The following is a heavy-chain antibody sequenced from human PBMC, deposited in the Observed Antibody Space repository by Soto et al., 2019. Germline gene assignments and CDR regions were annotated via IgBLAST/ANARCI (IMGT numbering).Heavy chain of an antibody. CDR3: GRSNWNNSPLDY. V-gene: IGHV4-59*01. Sequence: SETLSLTCTVSGGSISSYYWSWIRQPPGKGLEWIGYIYYSGSTNYNPSLKSRVTISVDTSKNQFSLKLSSVTAADTAVYYCGRSNWNNSPLDYWGQGTLVTVSS. D-gene: IGHD1-20*01. J-gene: IGHJ4*02. CDR2: IYYSGST. CDR1: GGSISSYY.